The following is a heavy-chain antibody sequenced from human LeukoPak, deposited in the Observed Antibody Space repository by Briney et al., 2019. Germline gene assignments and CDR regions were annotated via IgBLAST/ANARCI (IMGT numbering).Heavy chain of an antibody. CDR3: ARLAVEKFAADY. V-gene: IGHV4-4*09. CDR2: IYTSGST. CDR1: GGSISSYY. Sequence: PSETLSLTCTVSGGSISSYYWSWIRQPPGKGLEWIGYIYTSGSTNYNPSLKSRVTISVDTSKNQFSLKLSSVTAADTAVYYCARLAVEKFAADYWGQGTLLTVSS. D-gene: IGHD3-16*01. J-gene: IGHJ4*02.